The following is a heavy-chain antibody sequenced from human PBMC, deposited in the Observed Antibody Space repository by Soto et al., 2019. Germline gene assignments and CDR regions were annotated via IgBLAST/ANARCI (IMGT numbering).Heavy chain of an antibody. CDR1: GGSISSGGYS. Sequence: SETLSHTCAVSGGSISSGGYSWSWNRQPPGKGLEWIGYIYHSGSTYYNPSLKSRVTISVDRSKNQFSLKLSSVTAADTAVYYGARDLGLLWFGGLGYWGQGTLVPVSS. CDR3: ARDLGLLWFGGLGY. J-gene: IGHJ4*02. V-gene: IGHV4-30-2*01. CDR2: IYHSGST. D-gene: IGHD3-10*01.